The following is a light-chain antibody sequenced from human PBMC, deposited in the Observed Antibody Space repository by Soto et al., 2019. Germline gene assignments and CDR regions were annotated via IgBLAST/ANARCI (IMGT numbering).Light chain of an antibody. Sequence: QSVLTQPPSASGSPGQSVTISCTGTSSDVGGYNYVSWYQQYPGRAPKLMIYEVTKRPSGVPDRFSGSKSGNTASLTVSGLQAEDEADYYCSSYAASSNVYCVFGGGTQLTVL. V-gene: IGLV2-8*01. CDR3: SSYAASSNVYCV. J-gene: IGLJ3*02. CDR2: EVT. CDR1: SSDVGGYNY.